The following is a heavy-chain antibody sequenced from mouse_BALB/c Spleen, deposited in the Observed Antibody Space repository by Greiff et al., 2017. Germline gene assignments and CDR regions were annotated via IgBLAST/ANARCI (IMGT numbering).Heavy chain of an antibody. V-gene: IGHV3-8*02. D-gene: IGHD2-3*01. Sequence: VQLKESGPSLVKPSQTLSLTCSVTGDSITSGYWNWIRKFPGNKLEYMGYISYSGSTYYNPSLKSRISITRDTSKNQYYLQLNSVTTEDTATYYCARWLLPSYWYFDVWGAGTTVTVSS. J-gene: IGHJ1*01. CDR3: ARWLLPSYWYFDV. CDR2: ISYSGST. CDR1: GDSITSGY.